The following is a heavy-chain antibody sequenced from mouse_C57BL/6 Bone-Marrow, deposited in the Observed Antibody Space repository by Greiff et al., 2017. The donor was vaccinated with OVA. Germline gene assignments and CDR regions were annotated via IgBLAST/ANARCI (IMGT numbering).Heavy chain of an antibody. CDR1: GFSLTSYG. CDR3: ASCNRDDYAMDY. CDR2: IWGVGST. J-gene: IGHJ4*01. Sequence: VKLVESGPGLVAPSQSLSITCTVSGFSLTSYGVDWVRQSPGKGLGWLGVIWGVGSTNYNSALKPRLSISKDNSNSQVFFTMNSLQTDDTAMYTYASCNRDDYAMDYWGQGTSVTVSS. D-gene: IGHD4-1*01. V-gene: IGHV2-6*01.